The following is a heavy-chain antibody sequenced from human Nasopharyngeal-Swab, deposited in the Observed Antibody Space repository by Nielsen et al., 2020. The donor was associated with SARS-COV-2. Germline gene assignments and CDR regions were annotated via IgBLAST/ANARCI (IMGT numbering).Heavy chain of an antibody. J-gene: IGHJ4*02. V-gene: IGHV3-33*08. Sequence: GESLKISCAASGFGFSNYAMHWVRQAPGKGLEWVAVIWYDGSNKYYADSVKGRFTISRDNSKNTLYLQMNSLRAEDTAVYYCARDQVATIDYWGQGTLVTVSS. CDR3: ARDQVATIDY. D-gene: IGHD2-15*01. CDR1: GFGFSNYA. CDR2: IWYDGSNK.